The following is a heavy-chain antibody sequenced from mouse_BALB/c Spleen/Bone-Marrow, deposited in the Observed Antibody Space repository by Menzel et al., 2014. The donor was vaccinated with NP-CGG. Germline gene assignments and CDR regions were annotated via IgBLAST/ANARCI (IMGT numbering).Heavy chain of an antibody. CDR2: IDPANGNT. CDR3: ARPIFL. J-gene: IGHJ4*01. Sequence: VQLQQSGAELVKPGASVKLSCTASGFNIKDTHMHWVKQRPEQGLEWIGRIDPANGNTKYDPKFQGKATITADTSSNTAYLQLSSLTSEDTAVYYCARPIFLWGQGTSVTVSS. V-gene: IGHV14-3*02. CDR1: GFNIKDTH.